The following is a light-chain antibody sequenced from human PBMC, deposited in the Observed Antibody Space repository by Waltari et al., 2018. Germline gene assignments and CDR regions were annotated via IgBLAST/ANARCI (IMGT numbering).Light chain of an antibody. V-gene: IGKV3-11*01. J-gene: IGKJ4*01. CDR3: HQRTSWPLT. Sequence: EVVLTQSPATLSLSPGERATLSCRASQSVSAYLAWYQQKPGQAPRLLIYDASNRATGIPARFSGSGSGTDFTLTISSLEPEDFAVYYCHQRTSWPLTFGGGIKVEIK. CDR2: DAS. CDR1: QSVSAY.